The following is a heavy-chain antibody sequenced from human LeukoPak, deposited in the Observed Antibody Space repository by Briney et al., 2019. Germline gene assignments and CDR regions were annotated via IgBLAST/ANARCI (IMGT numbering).Heavy chain of an antibody. CDR2: IYTGGNT. Sequence: PGGSLRLSCAASGFTVSRNFMNWVRQAPGKGLEWVSVIYTGGNTYYAGSVKGRFTIYRDNSKNTLYLQMNSLRVEDTAVYYCARQDTFDIWGQGTMVTVSS. V-gene: IGHV3-66*02. CDR3: ARQDTFDI. J-gene: IGHJ3*02. CDR1: GFTVSRNF.